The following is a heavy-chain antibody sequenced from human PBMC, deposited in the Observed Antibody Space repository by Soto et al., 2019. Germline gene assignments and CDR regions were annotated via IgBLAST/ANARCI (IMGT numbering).Heavy chain of an antibody. CDR3: ARYRTIAPMAFDI. V-gene: IGHV1-58*01. D-gene: IGHD3-9*01. CDR1: GFTFTSSA. J-gene: IGHJ3*02. CDR2: IVVGSGNT. Sequence: SVKVSCKASGFTFTSSAVQWVRQARGQRLEWIGWIVVGSGNTNYAQKFQERVTITRDMSTSTAYMELSSLRSEDTAIYYCARYRTIAPMAFDIWGQGTLVNVSS.